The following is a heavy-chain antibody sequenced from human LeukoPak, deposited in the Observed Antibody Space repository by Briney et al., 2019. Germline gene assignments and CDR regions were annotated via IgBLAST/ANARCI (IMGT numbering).Heavy chain of an antibody. CDR1: GGSFSGYY. D-gene: IGHD6-13*01. V-gene: IGHV4-34*01. J-gene: IGHJ1*01. CDR3: ARGSIAAAGTWYFQH. CDR2: INHSGST. Sequence: SETQSLTCAVYGGSFSGYYWSWIRQPPGKGLEWIGEINHSGSTNYNPSLKSRVTISVDTSKNQFSLKLSSVTAADTAVYYCARGSIAAAGTWYFQHWGQGTLVTVSS.